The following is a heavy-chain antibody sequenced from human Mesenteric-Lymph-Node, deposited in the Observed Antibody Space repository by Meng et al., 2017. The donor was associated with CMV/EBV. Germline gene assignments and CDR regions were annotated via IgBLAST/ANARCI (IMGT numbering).Heavy chain of an antibody. CDR3: ARQKVGHCRGSNCYPTAMDV. V-gene: IGHV5-51*01. J-gene: IGHJ6*02. CDR2: IYPGDSDT. D-gene: IGHD2-15*01. Sequence: GESLKISCKGSGYSFTSYWIGWVRQMPGKGLEWMGIIYPGDSDTRYSPSFQGQVTISADKSISTAFLQWNNLKASDTAVYYCARQKVGHCRGSNCYPTAMDVWGQGTTVTVSS. CDR1: GYSFTSYW.